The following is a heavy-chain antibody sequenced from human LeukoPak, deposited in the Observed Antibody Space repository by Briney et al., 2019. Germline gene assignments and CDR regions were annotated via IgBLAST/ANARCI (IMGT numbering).Heavy chain of an antibody. D-gene: IGHD3-10*01. Sequence: SETLSLTCVFSGYSISSGYYWGWIRQPPGKGLEGIGIIYHSGSTYYNPSLKSRVTISVDTSKNQLSLKLSSLTAADTAVYYCARTRWFGELLFDYWGQGTLVTVSS. CDR2: IYHSGST. V-gene: IGHV4-38-2*01. CDR1: GYSISSGYY. J-gene: IGHJ4*02. CDR3: ARTRWFGELLFDY.